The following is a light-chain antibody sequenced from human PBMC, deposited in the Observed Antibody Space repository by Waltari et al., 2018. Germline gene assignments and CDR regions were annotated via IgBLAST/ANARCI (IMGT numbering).Light chain of an antibody. CDR1: IIGIKS. Sequence: SFVLPQPPSVSVAPGETARLPCAGDIIGIKSVNWYQQKSGQAPVLVIYYDVDRPSGIPERFSGSKSGNTATLTISKAVAGDEADYYCQIWHGNDYHWVFGGGTRVTVL. J-gene: IGLJ3*02. CDR2: YDV. V-gene: IGLV3-21*04. CDR3: QIWHGNDYHWV.